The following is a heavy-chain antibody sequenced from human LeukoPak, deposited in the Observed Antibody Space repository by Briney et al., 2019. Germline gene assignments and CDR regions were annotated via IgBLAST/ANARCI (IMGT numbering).Heavy chain of an antibody. V-gene: IGHV3-30-3*01. D-gene: IGHD6-13*01. Sequence: PGGSLRLSCAASGFTFSSYAMHWVRQAPGKGLEWVAVISYDGSNKYYADSVKGRFTISRDNSKNTLYLQMNSLRAEDTAVYYCAREGRGQQLVMFDYWGQGTLVTVSS. J-gene: IGHJ4*02. CDR1: GFTFSSYA. CDR2: ISYDGSNK. CDR3: AREGRGQQLVMFDY.